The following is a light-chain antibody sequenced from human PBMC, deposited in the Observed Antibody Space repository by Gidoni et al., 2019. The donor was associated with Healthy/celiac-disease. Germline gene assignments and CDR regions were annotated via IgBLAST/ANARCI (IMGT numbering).Light chain of an antibody. CDR1: SSNIGAGYD. CDR2: GNS. Sequence: QSVLTQPPSVSGAPGQRVTISCTGSSSNIGAGYDVHWYQQRPGTDPKLLIYGNSNRPSGVPDRFSGPNSGTSASLDITGLQAEDEADYYCQSYDSSLSGVVFGGGTKLTVL. V-gene: IGLV1-40*01. J-gene: IGLJ2*01. CDR3: QSYDSSLSGVV.